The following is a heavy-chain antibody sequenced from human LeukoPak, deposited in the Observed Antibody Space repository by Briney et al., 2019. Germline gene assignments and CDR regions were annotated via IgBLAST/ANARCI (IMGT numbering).Heavy chain of an antibody. J-gene: IGHJ4*02. CDR3: ARDAAYGYDRFDY. CDR2: IKEDGSDK. V-gene: IGHV3-7*01. Sequence: GGSLRLSCAASGFTFSTYWMSWVRQAPGKGLEWVANIKEDGSDKNYVDSMKGRFTISRDNAKNSLYLQMNSLRAEDTAVYYCARDAAYGYDRFDYWGQGTQVTVSS. CDR1: GFTFSTYW. D-gene: IGHD5-18*01.